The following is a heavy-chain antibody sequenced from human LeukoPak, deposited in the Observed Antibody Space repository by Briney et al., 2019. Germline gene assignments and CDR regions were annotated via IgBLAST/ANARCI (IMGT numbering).Heavy chain of an antibody. Sequence: GGSLRLSCAASGFIVSSNYMSWVRQAPGKGLEWVSVIYSGGSTYYADSVKGRFTISRDNSKNTLYLQMNSLRAEDTAVYYCARVPSVVRAFDIWGQGTMVTVSS. CDR2: IYSGGST. CDR3: ARVPSVVRAFDI. V-gene: IGHV3-53*01. J-gene: IGHJ3*02. D-gene: IGHD4-23*01. CDR1: GFIVSSNY.